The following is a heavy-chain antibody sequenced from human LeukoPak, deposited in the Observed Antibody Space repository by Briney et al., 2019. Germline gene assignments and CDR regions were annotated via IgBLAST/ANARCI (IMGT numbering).Heavy chain of an antibody. CDR2: ISGRSDNT. D-gene: IGHD3-9*01. J-gene: IGHJ4*02. Sequence: GGSLRLSCAASGFIFSNYAKYWVRQAPGKGREGVSAISGRSDNTYYADSVKGRFTLSRDSSKNTLYLQMNSLRADDTAVYYCAKWGDYDVLTGYYVFDFWGQGTLVTVSS. V-gene: IGHV3-23*01. CDR3: AKWGDYDVLTGYYVFDF. CDR1: GFIFSNYA.